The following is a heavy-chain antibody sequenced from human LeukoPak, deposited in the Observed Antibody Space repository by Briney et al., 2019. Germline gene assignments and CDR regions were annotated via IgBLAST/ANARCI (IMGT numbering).Heavy chain of an antibody. CDR3: SLEGSSWYRYFQH. J-gene: IGHJ1*01. CDR2: SRNKADSYTT. V-gene: IGHV3-72*01. D-gene: IGHD6-13*01. Sequence: GGSLRLSCAASGFTISDHYMDWVRQAPGKGLEWVGRSRNKADSYTTYYAASVKGGFTISRDDSKNSLYLQMNSLRAEDTAVYYSSLEGSSWYRYFQHWGQGTLVTVSS. CDR1: GFTISDHY.